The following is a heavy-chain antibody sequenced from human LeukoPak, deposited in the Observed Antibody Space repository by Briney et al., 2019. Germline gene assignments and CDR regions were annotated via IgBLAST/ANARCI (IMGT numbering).Heavy chain of an antibody. V-gene: IGHV4-59*01. J-gene: IGHJ6*03. Sequence: SETLSLTCTVSGGSISSYYWSWIRQPPGKGLEWIGYFYLSGSTTSNPSLKSRVTISVDTSKNQFSLKLTSVTAADTAVYYCARLGARGYYYYYMDVWGKGTTVTVSS. CDR2: FYLSGST. D-gene: IGHD4/OR15-4a*01. CDR1: GGSISSYY. CDR3: ARLGARGYYYYYMDV.